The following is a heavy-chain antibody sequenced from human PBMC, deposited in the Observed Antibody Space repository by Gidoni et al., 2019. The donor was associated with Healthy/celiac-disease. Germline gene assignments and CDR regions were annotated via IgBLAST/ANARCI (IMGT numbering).Heavy chain of an antibody. V-gene: IGHV1-69*08. CDR1: GGTFSSYT. CDR3: ARDPEGDFWSGYPRWGFDP. CDR2: IIPILGIA. D-gene: IGHD3-3*01. J-gene: IGHJ5*02. Sequence: QVQLVQSGAEVKKPGSSVKVSCKASGGTFSSYTISWVRQAPGQGLEWMGRIIPILGIANYAQKFQGRVTITADKSTSTAYMELSSLRSEDTAVYYCARDPEGDFWSGYPRWGFDPWGQGTLVTVSS.